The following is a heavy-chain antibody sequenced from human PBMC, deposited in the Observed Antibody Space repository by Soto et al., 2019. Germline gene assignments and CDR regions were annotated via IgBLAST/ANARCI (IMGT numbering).Heavy chain of an antibody. Sequence: GGSLRLSCAASGFTFSTYGMSWVRQAPGKGLEWVGRIKSKTDGGTTDYAAPVKGRFTISRDDSKNTLYLQMNSLKTEDTAVYYCTTETLRSFDIWGQGTMVTVSS. V-gene: IGHV3-15*01. J-gene: IGHJ3*02. CDR3: TTETLRSFDI. CDR1: GFTFSTYG. CDR2: IKSKTDGGTT.